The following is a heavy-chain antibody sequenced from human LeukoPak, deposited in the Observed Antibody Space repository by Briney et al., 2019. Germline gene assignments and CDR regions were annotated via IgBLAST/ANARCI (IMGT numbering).Heavy chain of an antibody. CDR3: GLYYGSWSCYILA. CDR2: ISSSGDYI. Sequence: GGSLRLSCAASGFIFSSYSMKWVRQAPGKGLEWVSSISSSGDYIYYADSVKGRFTISRDNAKNSLYLQMNSLRAEDTALYYCGLYYGSWSCYILAWGQGTLVTVSS. D-gene: IGHD3-10*01. J-gene: IGHJ5*02. CDR1: GFIFSSYS. V-gene: IGHV3-21*01.